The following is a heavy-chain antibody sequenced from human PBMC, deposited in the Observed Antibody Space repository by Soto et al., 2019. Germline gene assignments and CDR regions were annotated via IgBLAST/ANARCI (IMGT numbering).Heavy chain of an antibody. V-gene: IGHV4-39*01. CDR2: IYYSGST. J-gene: IGHJ4*02. CDR3: ARQRTGTPSYFDY. Sequence: PSETLSLTCTVSGGSISSSSYYWGWIRQPPGRGLEWIGSIYYSGSTYYNPSLKSRVTISVDTSKNQFSLKLSSVTAADTAVYYCARQRTGTPSYFDYWGQGTLVTVSS. D-gene: IGHD1-7*01. CDR1: GGSISSSSYY.